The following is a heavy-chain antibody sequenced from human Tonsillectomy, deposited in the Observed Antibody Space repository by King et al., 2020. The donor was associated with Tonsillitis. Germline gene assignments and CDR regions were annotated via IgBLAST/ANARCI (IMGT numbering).Heavy chain of an antibody. CDR3: AKGVGASGSCFDS. D-gene: IGHD1-26*01. CDR2: IRSDGRKT. CDR1: GFSISGDG. J-gene: IGHJ4*02. Sequence: QLVQSGGGVVQPGGSLRLSCAAAGFSISGDGMHWVRQAPGKGLEWVAFIRSDGRKTFYENSAKGRFTISRDNSRNMRYLQMNILGIEDTAVYYGAKGVGASGSCFDSRGPGALVTVSS. V-gene: IGHV3-30*02.